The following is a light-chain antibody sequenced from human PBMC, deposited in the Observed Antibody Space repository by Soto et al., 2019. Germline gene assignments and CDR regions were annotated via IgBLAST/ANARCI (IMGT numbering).Light chain of an antibody. CDR2: DVS. CDR1: SSDVGGYNY. Sequence: QSALTQPASVSGSPGQSITISCTGTSSDVGGYNYVSWYQQHPGKAPKLMIYDVSNRPSGVSNRFSGSKSGNTASLPISGPQAEDEADYYCSSYTSSSTFWVFGGGTKLTVL. J-gene: IGLJ3*02. CDR3: SSYTSSSTFWV. V-gene: IGLV2-14*01.